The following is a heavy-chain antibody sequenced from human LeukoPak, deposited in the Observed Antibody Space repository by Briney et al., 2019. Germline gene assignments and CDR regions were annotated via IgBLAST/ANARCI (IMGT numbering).Heavy chain of an antibody. CDR3: AELGITMIGGV. V-gene: IGHV3-30*04. CDR2: ISFDGSHK. Sequence: PGGSLRLSCAASGFTFSSYAIHWVRQAPGKGLEWVAVISFDGSHKYYADSVKGRFTISRDNAKNSLYLQMNSLRAEDTAVYYCAELGITMIGGVWGKGTTVTISS. CDR1: GFTFSSYA. D-gene: IGHD3-10*02. J-gene: IGHJ6*04.